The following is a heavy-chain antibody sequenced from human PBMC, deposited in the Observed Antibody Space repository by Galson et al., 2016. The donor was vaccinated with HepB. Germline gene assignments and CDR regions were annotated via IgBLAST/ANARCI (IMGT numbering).Heavy chain of an antibody. Sequence: SVKVSCKASGGTFSSYAISWVRQAPGQGLEWMGVIIPIFGIAIYAQKFQGRVTITADKSTSTAYLELSSLRPEDTAMYYCARSLNGVWFGELLLDGMVVWGQGTTVTVSS. V-gene: IGHV1-69*10. CDR2: IIPIFGIA. CDR1: GGTFSSYA. D-gene: IGHD3-10*01. CDR3: ARSLNGVWFGELLLDGMVV. J-gene: IGHJ6*02.